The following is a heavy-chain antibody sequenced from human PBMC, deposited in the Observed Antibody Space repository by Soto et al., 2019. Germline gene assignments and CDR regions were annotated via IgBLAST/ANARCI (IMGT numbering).Heavy chain of an antibody. Sequence: CVRQAPGKGLEWVGFIRRNAYGGTTDYAASVKGRFTISRDDSKSIAYLQMNSLRTEDTALYYCTRASSLDFDFWGQGTLVTVS. V-gene: IGHV3-49*02. CDR2: IRRNAYGGTT. CDR3: TRASSLDFDF. D-gene: IGHD3-16*01. J-gene: IGHJ4*02.